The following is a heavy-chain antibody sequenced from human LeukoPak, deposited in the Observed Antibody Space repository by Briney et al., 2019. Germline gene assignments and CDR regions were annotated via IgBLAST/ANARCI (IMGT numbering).Heavy chain of an antibody. CDR1: GFTFSSYA. CDR2: ISSSGSGGST. Sequence: GGSLRLSCAASGFTFSSYAMSWVRQAPGKGLEWVSGISSSGSGGSTYYADSVKGRFTISRDNSKNTLYLQMNSLRAEDTAVYYCAKAGGNSFFDYWGQGTLVTVSS. J-gene: IGHJ4*02. CDR3: AKAGGNSFFDY. D-gene: IGHD1-7*01. V-gene: IGHV3-23*01.